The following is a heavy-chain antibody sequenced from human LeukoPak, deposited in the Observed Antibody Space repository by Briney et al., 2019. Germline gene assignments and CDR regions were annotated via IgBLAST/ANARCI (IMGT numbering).Heavy chain of an antibody. Sequence: GGSLRLSCAASGVTVSNNYMNWVRQAPGKGLEWVSLIYSGGSAYYADSVKGRFTISRDNSKNTLYLQMNSLRAEDTAVYYCARDPPAVAANTYGWGQGTLVTVSS. J-gene: IGHJ4*02. CDR3: ARDPPAVAANTYG. CDR2: IYSGGSA. D-gene: IGHD6-6*01. CDR1: GVTVSNNY. V-gene: IGHV3-66*01.